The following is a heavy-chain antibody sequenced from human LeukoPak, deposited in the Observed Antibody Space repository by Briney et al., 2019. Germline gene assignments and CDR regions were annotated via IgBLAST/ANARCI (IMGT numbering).Heavy chain of an antibody. Sequence: GGSLRLSCAASGFTFSSYWMSWVRQAPGKGLEWVANIKQDESEKYYVDSVKGRSTISRDNAKNSLYLQMNSLRAEDTAVYYCARADYGDPNWFDPWGQGTLVTVSS. CDR3: ARADYGDPNWFDP. D-gene: IGHD4-17*01. CDR1: GFTFSSYW. V-gene: IGHV3-7*01. CDR2: IKQDESEK. J-gene: IGHJ5*02.